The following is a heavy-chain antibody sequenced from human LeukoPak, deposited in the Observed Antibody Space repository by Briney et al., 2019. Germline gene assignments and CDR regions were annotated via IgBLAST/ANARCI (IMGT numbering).Heavy chain of an antibody. D-gene: IGHD1-26*01. CDR3: TKLNLGAFDY. CDR1: GFTFSNTW. J-gene: IGHJ4*02. Sequence: PGGSLRLSCAASGFTFSNTWMNWVRQAPGKGLEWVGRIKSKSESETTDYASRVKNRFTISRDDSKSTLYLQMNSLKTEDTAVYYCTKLNLGAFDYWGQGTLVTVSS. CDR2: IKSKSESETT. V-gene: IGHV3-15*01.